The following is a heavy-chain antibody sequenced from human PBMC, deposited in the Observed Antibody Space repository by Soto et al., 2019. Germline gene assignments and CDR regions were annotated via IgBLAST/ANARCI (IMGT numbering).Heavy chain of an antibody. J-gene: IGHJ4*02. Sequence: QVQLQESGPGLVKPSETLSLTCTVSGGSISSYYWSWIRQPPGKGLEWIGYIYYSGSTNYNPSLNSRVTRPVDTSKNQFSLKLNSMTAADTAVYYCARHNYGSGSTYFDYWGQGTLVTVSS. D-gene: IGHD3-10*01. CDR1: GGSISSYY. V-gene: IGHV4-59*08. CDR2: IYYSGST. CDR3: ARHNYGSGSTYFDY.